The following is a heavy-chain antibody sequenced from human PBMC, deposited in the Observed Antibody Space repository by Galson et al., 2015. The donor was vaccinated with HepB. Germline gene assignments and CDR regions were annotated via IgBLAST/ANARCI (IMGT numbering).Heavy chain of an antibody. J-gene: IGHJ4*02. CDR3: AKDPYLYSALAGTMAGFDY. CDR1: GFTFSNYG. V-gene: IGHV3-30*18. Sequence: SLRLSCAASGFTFSNYGMHWVRQAPGKGLEWVAVISYDGSKKYYADAAKGRLTISRDNSKNTLYLQMNSLRAEDTALYYCAKDPYLYSALAGTMAGFDYWGQGTLVTVSS. CDR2: ISYDGSKK. D-gene: IGHD6-19*01.